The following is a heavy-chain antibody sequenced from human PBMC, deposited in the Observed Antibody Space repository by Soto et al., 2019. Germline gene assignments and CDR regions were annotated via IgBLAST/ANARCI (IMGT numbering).Heavy chain of an antibody. Sequence: SETLSLTCTVSGGSISNYFCNWIRQPAGKGLEWIGRIDNSGSTNYNPPLKSRITMSADTSRNQFSLKLNSVTAADTAVYYCARGGQDFWSGPFDYWGQGALVTVSS. CDR1: GGSISNYF. CDR2: IDNSGST. D-gene: IGHD3-3*01. CDR3: ARGGQDFWSGPFDY. V-gene: IGHV4-4*07. J-gene: IGHJ4*02.